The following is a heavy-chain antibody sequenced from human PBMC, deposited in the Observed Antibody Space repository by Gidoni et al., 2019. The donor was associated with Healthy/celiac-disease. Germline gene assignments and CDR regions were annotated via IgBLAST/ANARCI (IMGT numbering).Heavy chain of an antibody. J-gene: IGHJ6*03. CDR2: IWYDGSNK. D-gene: IGHD3-16*01. CDR1: GFTLSSYG. V-gene: IGHV3-33*08. Sequence: QVQLVESGGGVVQPGRSLRLSCAASGFTLSSYGMHWVRQAPGKGLEWVALIWYDGSNKYYADSVKGRFTISRDNSKNTLYLQMNSLRAEDTAVYYCARDRGGGTYYYMDVWGKGTTVTVSS. CDR3: ARDRGGGTYYYMDV.